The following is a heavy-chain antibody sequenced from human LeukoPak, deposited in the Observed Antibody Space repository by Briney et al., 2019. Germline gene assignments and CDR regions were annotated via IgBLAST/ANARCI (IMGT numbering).Heavy chain of an antibody. J-gene: IGHJ6*03. CDR1: GYSISSGYY. Sequence: SETLSLTCTVSGYSISSGYYWGWIRQPPGKGLEWIGNIYHSGSTYYNPSLKSRVTISVDTSKKQFSLKLSSVTAADTAVYYCARGRSSMVRGYYYYYMDVWGKGTTVTISS. CDR2: IYHSGST. V-gene: IGHV4-38-2*02. CDR3: ARGRSSMVRGYYYYYMDV. D-gene: IGHD3-10*01.